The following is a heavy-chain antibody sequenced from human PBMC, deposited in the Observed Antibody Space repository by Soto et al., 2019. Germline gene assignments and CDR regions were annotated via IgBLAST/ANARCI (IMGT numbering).Heavy chain of an antibody. V-gene: IGHV1-69*01. CDR3: AGVDAGLRCVEWVPHYGMDV. Sequence: QVQLVQSGAEVKKPGSSVKVSCKASVGTFSSYAISWVRQAPGQGLEWLGGIIPIFGTANYAQKLQGRVTITTDEATSTAYMELRSMRSEDTAVYYCAGVDAGLRCVEWVPHYGMDVWGQGPTVTVSS. CDR1: VGTFSSYA. D-gene: IGHD3-3*01. J-gene: IGHJ6*02. CDR2: IIPIFGTA.